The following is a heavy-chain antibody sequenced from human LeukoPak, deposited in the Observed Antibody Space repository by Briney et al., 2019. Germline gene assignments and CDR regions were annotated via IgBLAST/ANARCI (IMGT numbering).Heavy chain of an antibody. Sequence: GDSLKISCQGSGYSFSSFWVCWVRQTPGKGLEWMGVVYPDDSAARYSPSFQGQITFSADKSLDTAYLQWSSLRASDTGIYFCARSRVWGDSRWAFDCWGQGTPVTVSS. V-gene: IGHV5-51*01. J-gene: IGHJ4*02. D-gene: IGHD3-16*01. CDR3: ARSRVWGDSRWAFDC. CDR2: VYPDDSAA. CDR1: GYSFSSFW.